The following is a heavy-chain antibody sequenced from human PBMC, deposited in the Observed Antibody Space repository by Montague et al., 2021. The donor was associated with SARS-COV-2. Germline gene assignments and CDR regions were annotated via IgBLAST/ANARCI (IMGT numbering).Heavy chain of an antibody. J-gene: IGHJ6*02. CDR2: IGTAGDT. D-gene: IGHD3-10*01. V-gene: IGHV3-13*04. Sequence: SLRLSCAASGFTFSSYDMHWVRQATGKGLEWVSAIGTAGDTYYPDSVKGRFTISRENAKNSLYLQMNSLRAGDTAVYYCARGVTMVRGVISRYYYYYGMDVWGQGTTVTVSS. CDR3: ARGVTMVRGVISRYYYYYGMDV. CDR1: GFTFSSYD.